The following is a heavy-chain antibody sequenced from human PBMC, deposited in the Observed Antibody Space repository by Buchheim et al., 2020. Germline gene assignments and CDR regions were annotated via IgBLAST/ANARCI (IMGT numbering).Heavy chain of an antibody. CDR2: ISYDGSNK. CDR1: GFTFSSYG. V-gene: IGHV3-30*18. J-gene: IGHJ6*02. CDR3: AKDLAAYYYYYYGMDV. D-gene: IGHD6-13*01. Sequence: QVQLVESGGGVVQPGRSLRLSCAASGFTFSSYGMHWVRQAPGKGLEWVAVISYDGSNKYYADSVKGRFTISRDNSKNTLYLQMNSLRAEDTAVYYCAKDLAAYYYYYYGMDVWGQGTT.